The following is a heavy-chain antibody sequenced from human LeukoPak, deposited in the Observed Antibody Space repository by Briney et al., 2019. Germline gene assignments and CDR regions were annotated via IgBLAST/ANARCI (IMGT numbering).Heavy chain of an antibody. V-gene: IGHV3-33*01. CDR3: AGDGGPGTPRVYFDY. Sequence: GRSLRLSCAASGFTISGYGMHWVRQTPGEGLEWVAFIWYDGSNKYYADTVKGRFTISRDNSKNTLYLQMNSLRAEDTAVYYCAGDGGPGTPRVYFDYWGQGTLVTVSS. CDR1: GFTISGYG. D-gene: IGHD3-10*01. CDR2: IWYDGSNK. J-gene: IGHJ4*02.